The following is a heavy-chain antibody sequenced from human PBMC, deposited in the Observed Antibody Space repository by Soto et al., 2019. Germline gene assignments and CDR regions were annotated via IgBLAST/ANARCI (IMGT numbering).Heavy chain of an antibody. D-gene: IGHD3-22*01. CDR1: GLTISGKKY. CDR3: AKTRLYDNNEYHRDGFDV. J-gene: IGHJ3*01. V-gene: IGHV3-53*01. Sequence: DVQLVESGGGLIQPGESLRLSCAAFGLTISGKKYVAWVRQAPGKGLEWVSALYDVDGSFYADSVKGRFTTSSDSSKTTVYLQMNDLRPDDTAVYYCAKTRLYDNNEYHRDGFDVWGPGTAVTVSS. CDR2: LYDVDGS.